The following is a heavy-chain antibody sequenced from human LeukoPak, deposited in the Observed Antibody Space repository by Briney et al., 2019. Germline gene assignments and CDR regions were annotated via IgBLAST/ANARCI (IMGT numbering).Heavy chain of an antibody. CDR1: GFTFNNSW. D-gene: IGHD4-17*01. V-gene: IGHV3-74*01. CDR3: ARPLGPRNTVTTPAPFDY. J-gene: IGHJ4*02. CDR2: NNSDGTST. Sequence: GGSLRLSCTASGFTFNNSWMHWVRQAPGKGLMWVSRNNSDGTSTSYADSVKGRFTISRDNDKNTLYLQMNSLRAEDTAVYYCARPLGPRNTVTTPAPFDYWGQGTLVTVSS.